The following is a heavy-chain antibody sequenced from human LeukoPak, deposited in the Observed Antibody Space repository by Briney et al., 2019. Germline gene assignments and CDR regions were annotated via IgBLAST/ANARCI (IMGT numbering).Heavy chain of an antibody. D-gene: IGHD2-21*02. J-gene: IGHJ5*02. CDR2: ISGSGGST. CDR1: GFTLSSYA. Sequence: GRSLRLSCAASGFTLSSYAMSWVRQAPGKGLEWVSAISGSGGSTYYADSVKGRFTISRDNSKNTLYLQMNSLRAEDTAVYYCAKETNHIVVVTSNWFDPWGQGTLVTVSS. CDR3: AKETNHIVVVTSNWFDP. V-gene: IGHV3-23*01.